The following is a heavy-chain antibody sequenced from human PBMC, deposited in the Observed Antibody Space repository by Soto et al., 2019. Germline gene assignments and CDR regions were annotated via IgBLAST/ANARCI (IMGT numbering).Heavy chain of an antibody. V-gene: IGHV6-1*01. D-gene: IGHD2-15*01. CDR3: AREGSAVVTGFDY. CDR1: GDSVSSNSAA. J-gene: IGHJ4*02. Sequence: QVQLQQSGPGLVKPSQTLSLTCAISGDSVSSNSAAWNWIRQSPSRGLEWLGRTYYRSKWYNDYAVSVHSRITINPATADNQFFPQLNSVTPADTAVYYCAREGSAVVTGFDYWGQGTLVTVSS. CDR2: TYYRSKWYN.